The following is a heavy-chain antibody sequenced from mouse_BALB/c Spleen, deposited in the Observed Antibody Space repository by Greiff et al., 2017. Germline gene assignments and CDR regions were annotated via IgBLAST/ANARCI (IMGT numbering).Heavy chain of an antibody. CDR1: GYTFTDYA. CDR3: ARGGDYGYLFYAMDD. J-gene: IGHJ4*01. V-gene: IGHV1S137*01. D-gene: IGHD1-2*01. Sequence: VQLQQSGAELVRPGVSVKISCKGSGYTFTDYAMHWVKQSHAKSLEWIGVISTYYGDASYNQKFKGKATMTVDKSSSTAYMELARLTSEDSAIYYCARGGDYGYLFYAMDDWGQGTSVTVSS. CDR2: ISTYYGDA.